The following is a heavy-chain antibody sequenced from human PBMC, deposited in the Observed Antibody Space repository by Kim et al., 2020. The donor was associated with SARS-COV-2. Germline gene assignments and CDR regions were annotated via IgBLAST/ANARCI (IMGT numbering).Heavy chain of an antibody. CDR2: LYYMSKGYN. J-gene: IGHJ4*02. D-gene: IGHD6-19*01. CDR1: GDSVSSNSST. Sequence: SQTLSLTCAISGDSVSSNSSTGNLISQSPSRGVEFLGRLYYMSKGYNDYELSVKSRIGVNPDTSKNQFSLQLNSMTPEDTAVYYCARASSGHSFDYWGQGTLVTVSS. V-gene: IGHV6-1*01. CDR3: ARASSGHSFDY.